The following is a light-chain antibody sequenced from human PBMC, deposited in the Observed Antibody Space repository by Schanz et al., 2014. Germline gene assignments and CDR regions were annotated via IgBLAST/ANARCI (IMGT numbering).Light chain of an antibody. V-gene: IGLV2-11*01. Sequence: QSALIQPPSVSGSPGQSVTISCTGTSSDVGSYDYVSWYQQHPGTVPKPMIYNVNTRPSGVPDRFSGSKSGNTASLTVSGLQAEDEADYYCQSYDSSLSGSKVFGGGTKLTVL. CDR3: QSYDSSLSGSKV. J-gene: IGLJ3*02. CDR1: SSDVGSYDY. CDR2: NVN.